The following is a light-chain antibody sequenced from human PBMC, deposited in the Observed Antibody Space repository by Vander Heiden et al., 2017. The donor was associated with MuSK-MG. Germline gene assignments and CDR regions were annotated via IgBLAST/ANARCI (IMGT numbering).Light chain of an antibody. CDR2: KAS. CDR1: QSISSW. J-gene: IGKJ4*01. Sequence: DIQMTQSPSTLSASVGDTVTITCRASQSISSWLAWYQQKPGKVPKLVIYKASSLESGVPLRFSGSGSGTEFTLTISSLQPDDFATYYCQQDNTYPLTFGGGTKVEIK. CDR3: QQDNTYPLT. V-gene: IGKV1-5*03.